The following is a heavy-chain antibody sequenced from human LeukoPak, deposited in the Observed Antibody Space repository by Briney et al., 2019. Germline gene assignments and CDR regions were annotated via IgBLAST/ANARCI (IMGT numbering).Heavy chain of an antibody. J-gene: IGHJ5*02. D-gene: IGHD3-10*01. CDR3: ARGRSGWDWFDP. Sequence: SETLSPTCAVSGGSIGSYYWSWIRQPPGEGLEWIGYIHDSGSTKYNPSLKSRVTMSVDTSRNHLSLKLTSVTAADTAVYYCARGRSGWDWFDPWGQGTLVTVSS. CDR1: GGSIGSYY. V-gene: IGHV4-59*01. CDR2: IHDSGST.